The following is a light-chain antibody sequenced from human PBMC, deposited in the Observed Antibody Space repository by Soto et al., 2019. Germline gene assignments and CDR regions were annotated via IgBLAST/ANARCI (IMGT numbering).Light chain of an antibody. Sequence: QSVLTQPAYVSGSPGQWITISCTGTSSDVGSYNLVSWYQQHPGKAPKVMIYEVSKRPSGVPNRFSGSKSGYTASLTISGLQAEDEADYYCCSYAGSSTYVFGTVTKVTVL. CDR2: EVS. CDR1: SSDVGSYNL. V-gene: IGLV2-23*02. CDR3: CSYAGSSTYV. J-gene: IGLJ1*01.